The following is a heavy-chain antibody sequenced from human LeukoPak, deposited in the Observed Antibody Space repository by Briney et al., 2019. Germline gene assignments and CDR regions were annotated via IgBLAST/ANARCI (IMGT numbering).Heavy chain of an antibody. CDR1: GYTFTGYY. D-gene: IGHD4/OR15-4a*01. CDR3: ARESRKLTTIDY. Sequence: GSVTVSCKASGYTFTGYYMHWVRQAPGQGLEWMGWINPNSGGTNYAQKFQGRVTMTRDTSISTAYMELSRLRSDDTAVYYCARESRKLTTIDYWGQGTLVTVSS. CDR2: INPNSGGT. J-gene: IGHJ4*02. V-gene: IGHV1-2*02.